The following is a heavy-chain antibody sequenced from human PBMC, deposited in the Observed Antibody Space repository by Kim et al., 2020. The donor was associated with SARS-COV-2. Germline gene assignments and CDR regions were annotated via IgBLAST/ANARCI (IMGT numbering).Heavy chain of an antibody. Sequence: GGSLRLSCAASGFTFSSYAMSWVRQAPGKGLEWVSAISGSGGSTYYADSVKGRFTISRDNSKNTLYLQMNSLRAEDTAVYYCAKKGKGNYGAPPDYWGQGTLVTVSS. CDR2: ISGSGGST. V-gene: IGHV3-23*01. D-gene: IGHD3-10*01. CDR3: AKKGKGNYGAPPDY. J-gene: IGHJ4*02. CDR1: GFTFSSYA.